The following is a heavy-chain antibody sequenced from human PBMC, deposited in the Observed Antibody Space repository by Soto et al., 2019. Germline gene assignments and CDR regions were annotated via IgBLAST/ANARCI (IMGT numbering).Heavy chain of an antibody. CDR2: MNPNSGNT. D-gene: IGHD2-2*02. J-gene: IGHJ4*02. V-gene: IGHV1-8*01. CDR3: ARLGYCSSTSCYILRWRVGHDYAYFDY. CDR1: GYTFTSYD. Sequence: QVQLVQSGAEVKKPGASVKVSCKASGYTFTSYDINWVRQATGQGLEWMGWMNPNSGNTGYAQKFQGRVTMTRNTSISTAYMELSSLRSEDTAVYYCARLGYCSSTSCYILRWRVGHDYAYFDYWGQGTLVTVSS.